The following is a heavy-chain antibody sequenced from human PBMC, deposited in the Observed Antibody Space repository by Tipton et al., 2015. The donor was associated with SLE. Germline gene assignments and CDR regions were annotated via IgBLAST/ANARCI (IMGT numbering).Heavy chain of an antibody. CDR1: GGSISYLYHY. V-gene: IGHV4-61*02. CDR2: FSFSGTT. D-gene: IGHD1-26*01. CDR3: ATDLRAPGTKFDR. J-gene: IGHJ5*02. Sequence: LRLSCTVSGGSISYLYHYWSWIRQPAGKGLEWIGGFSFSGTTNYNPPLKSRITISGDTSKNQFSLNLTFVTAADTAVYFCATDLRAPGTKFDRWGQGPLVTVSS.